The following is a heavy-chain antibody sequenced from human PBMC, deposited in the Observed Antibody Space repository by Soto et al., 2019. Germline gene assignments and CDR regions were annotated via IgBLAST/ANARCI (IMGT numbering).Heavy chain of an antibody. CDR2: ISAYNGNT. J-gene: IGHJ4*02. Sequence: QVQLVQSGTEVKQPGASMKVSCKASGYSFATSGISWVRQAPGQGLEWMGWISAYNGNTNYDQKLQDIVTMTTDTSTSTAYLELRNLRSDDTAAYYCARAGQYYDSSGYANWGQGTLVTVSS. D-gene: IGHD3-22*01. CDR1: GYSFATSG. CDR3: ARAGQYYDSSGYAN. V-gene: IGHV1-18*01.